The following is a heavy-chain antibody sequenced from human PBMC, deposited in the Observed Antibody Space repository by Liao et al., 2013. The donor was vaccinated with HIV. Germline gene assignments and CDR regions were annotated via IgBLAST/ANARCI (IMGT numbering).Heavy chain of an antibody. J-gene: IGHJ4*02. V-gene: IGHV4-34*11. D-gene: IGHD5-24*01. CDR3: ARGRDGYNNY. Sequence: QVQLQQWGAGLLKPSETLSLTCSVYGGSFSGYYWSWIRQPPGKGLEWIGSIYYSGSTNYNPSLKSRVTISVDTSKNQFSLKLNSVTAADTAVYYCARGRDGYNNYWGQGTLVTVSS. CDR1: GGSFSGYY. CDR2: IYYSGST.